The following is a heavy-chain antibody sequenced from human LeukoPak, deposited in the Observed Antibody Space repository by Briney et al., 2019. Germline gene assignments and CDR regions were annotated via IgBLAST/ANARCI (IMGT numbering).Heavy chain of an antibody. CDR1: GFTFSDYY. CDR2: ISSSGSTI. Sequence: GGSLRLSCAASGFTFSDYYMSWIRQAPGKGLEWASYISSSGSTIYYADSVKGRFTISRDNAKNSLYLQMNSLRAEDTAVYYCAHYGDYDPVDYWGQGTLVTVSS. J-gene: IGHJ4*02. CDR3: AHYGDYDPVDY. V-gene: IGHV3-11*01. D-gene: IGHD4-17*01.